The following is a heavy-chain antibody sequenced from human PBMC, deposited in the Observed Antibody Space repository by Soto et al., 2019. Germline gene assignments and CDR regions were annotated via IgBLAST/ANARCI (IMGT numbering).Heavy chain of an antibody. CDR3: AREGNLGRWIQPHDS. Sequence: PSETLSLTCTVSGGSISSYYWSWIRQPPGKGLEWMGDIYYSGSTNYNPSLKSRVTMSVDTSKNHFSLKLISVTTADTAVYFCAREGNLGRWIQPHDSWGQGTLVTVSS. CDR2: IYYSGST. J-gene: IGHJ4*02. V-gene: IGHV4-59*01. CDR1: GGSISSYY. D-gene: IGHD2-2*03.